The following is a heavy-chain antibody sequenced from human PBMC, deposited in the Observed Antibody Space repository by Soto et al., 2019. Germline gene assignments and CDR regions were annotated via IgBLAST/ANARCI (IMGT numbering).Heavy chain of an antibody. J-gene: IGHJ3*02. V-gene: IGHV1-24*01. CDR3: ATRITIFGVVIVEDAFDI. CDR2: FDPEDGET. CDR1: GYTLTELS. D-gene: IGHD3-3*01. Sequence: ASVKVSCKVSGYTLTELSMHWVRQAPGKGLEWMGGFDPEDGETIYAQKFQGRVTMTEDTSTDTAYMELSSLRSEDTAVFYCATRITIFGVVIVEDAFDIWGQGTMVTV.